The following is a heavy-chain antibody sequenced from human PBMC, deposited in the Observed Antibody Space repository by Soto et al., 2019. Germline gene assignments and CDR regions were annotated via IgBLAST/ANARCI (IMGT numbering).Heavy chain of an antibody. Sequence: QVQLVQSGAEVKKPGASVKVSCKASGYTFTSYDINWVRQATGQGLERMGWMNPNSGNTGYAQKFQGRVTMTRNTSICTAYMELSSLRSEDTAVYYCSRGRGVTLRWLNYYYYMDVWGKGTTVTVSS. CDR1: GYTFTSYD. CDR3: SRGRGVTLRWLNYYYYMDV. CDR2: MNPNSGNT. V-gene: IGHV1-8*01. J-gene: IGHJ6*03. D-gene: IGHD3-16*01.